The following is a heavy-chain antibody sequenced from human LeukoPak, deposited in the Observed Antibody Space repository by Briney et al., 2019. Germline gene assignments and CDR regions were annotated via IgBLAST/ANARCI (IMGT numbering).Heavy chain of an antibody. V-gene: IGHV3-48*01. Sequence: GGSLRLSCAASGFTFSSYSMNWVRQAPGKGLEWVSYISGRSGTRYYADPVKGRFTISRDNAKNSLYLQMNSLRAEDTAVYYCARAPYTSGWYRGDNDYWGQGTLVTASS. D-gene: IGHD6-19*01. CDR1: GFTFSSYS. CDR2: ISGRSGTR. J-gene: IGHJ4*02. CDR3: ARAPYTSGWYRGDNDY.